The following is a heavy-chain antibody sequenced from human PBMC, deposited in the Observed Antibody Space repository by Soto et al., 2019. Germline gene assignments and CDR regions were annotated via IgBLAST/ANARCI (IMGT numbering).Heavy chain of an antibody. CDR3: AREDSYGWSGESLDV. V-gene: IGHV4-34*01. D-gene: IGHD6-19*01. CDR1: GDSLRGQS. J-gene: IGHJ6*02. Sequence: QVQLQQWGAGLLKASETLSLTCAVVGDSLRGQSWNWIRQSPGKGLEWIGELDQSGGTNYNPSLESRALISEDASKNQFSLTVTSVTAADAAVYYCAREDSYGWSGESLDVWGQETTVTVSS. CDR2: LDQSGGT.